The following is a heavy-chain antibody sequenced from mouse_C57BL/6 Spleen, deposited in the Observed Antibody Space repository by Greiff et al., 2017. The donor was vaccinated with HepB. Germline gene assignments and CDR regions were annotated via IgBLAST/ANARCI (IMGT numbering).Heavy chain of an antibody. CDR3: ARRSNLYFDY. CDR1: GYTFTSYW. J-gene: IGHJ2*01. Sequence: QVQLQQPGAELVRPGTSVKLSCKASGYTFTSYWMHWVKQRPGQGLEWIGVIDPSDSYTNYNQKFKGKATLTVDTSSSTAYMQLSSLTSEDSAVYYCARRSNLYFDYWGQGTTLTVSS. V-gene: IGHV1-59*01. D-gene: IGHD2-5*01. CDR2: IDPSDSYT.